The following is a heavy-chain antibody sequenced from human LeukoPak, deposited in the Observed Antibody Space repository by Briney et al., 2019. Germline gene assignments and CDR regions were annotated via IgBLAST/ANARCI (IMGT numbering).Heavy chain of an antibody. D-gene: IGHD2-15*01. CDR1: GYTFTSYY. V-gene: IGHV1-46*01. J-gene: IGHJ4*02. CDR3: ARGMDGYCSGGSCPGVFDY. Sequence: ASVKVSCKASGYTFTSYYMHWVRQDPGQGLEWMGIINPSGGSTNYAQKLQGRVTMTTDTSTSTAYMELRSLRSDDTAVYYCARGMDGYCSGGSCPGVFDYWGQGTLVTVSS. CDR2: INPSGGST.